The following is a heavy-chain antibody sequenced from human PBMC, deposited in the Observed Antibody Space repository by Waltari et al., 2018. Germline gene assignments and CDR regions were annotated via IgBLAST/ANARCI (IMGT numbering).Heavy chain of an antibody. Sequence: QVQLVQSGAEVQKPGASVKGSCKASGYTFTGYYIPWVRHAPGQGLEWMVGINPKTGATNYEQKFKGRITLTRDTSINPAYMELTRLTADDTALYYCARGYYGSGSPDYWGQGTLVTVSS. D-gene: IGHD3-10*01. V-gene: IGHV1-2*02. J-gene: IGHJ4*02. CDR3: ARGYYGSGSPDY. CDR2: INPKTGAT. CDR1: GYTFTGYY.